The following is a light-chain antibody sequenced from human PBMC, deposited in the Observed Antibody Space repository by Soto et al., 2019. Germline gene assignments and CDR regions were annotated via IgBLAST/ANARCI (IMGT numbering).Light chain of an antibody. J-gene: IGLJ2*01. CDR1: SSNIGAGFD. Sequence: QSVLTQPPSVSGAPGQRVTISCTGSSSNIGAGFDVHWYHQIAGTAPKLLIYGNSNRPSGVPDRFSASRSDSSASLAITGLQAEDEADYYCQSYDSSLRVLFGGGTKVTVL. V-gene: IGLV1-40*01. CDR3: QSYDSSLRVL. CDR2: GNS.